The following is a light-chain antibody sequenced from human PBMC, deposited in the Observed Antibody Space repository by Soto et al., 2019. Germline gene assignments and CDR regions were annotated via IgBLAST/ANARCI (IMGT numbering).Light chain of an antibody. CDR3: QQYGHSPFT. CDR2: AST. J-gene: IGKJ2*01. V-gene: IGKV3-20*01. CDR1: QRITNKF. Sequence: EIVLTQSPVTVSLSPGERATLSCRASQRITNKFLAWFQQTAGLAQRLLIYASTTRASGASERFSGGGSGTDFILTISRLQPDDFAVYYCQQYGHSPFTFGQGTKLQIK.